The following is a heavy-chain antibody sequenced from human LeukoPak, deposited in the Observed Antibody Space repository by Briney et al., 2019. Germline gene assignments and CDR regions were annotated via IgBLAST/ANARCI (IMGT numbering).Heavy chain of an antibody. D-gene: IGHD2-15*01. Sequence: GGSLRLSCAASGFTFSSYSMNWVRQAPGKGLEWVSSISSSSSYIYYADSVKGRLTISRDNAKNSLYLQMNSLRAEDTAVYYCARDPPRCSGGSCYLDYWGQGTLVTVSS. CDR3: ARDPPRCSGGSCYLDY. CDR1: GFTFSSYS. V-gene: IGHV3-21*01. CDR2: ISSSSSYI. J-gene: IGHJ4*02.